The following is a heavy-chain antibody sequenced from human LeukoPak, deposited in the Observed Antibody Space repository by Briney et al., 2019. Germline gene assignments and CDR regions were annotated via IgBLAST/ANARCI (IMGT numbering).Heavy chain of an antibody. D-gene: IGHD2-15*01. V-gene: IGHV1-18*01. Sequence: ASVKVSFKASGYTFTSYGISWVRQAPGQGLEWMGWISAYNGNTNYAQKLQGRVTMTTDTSTSTAYMELRSLRSDDTAVYYCKYCSGGSCFFGDDAFDIWGQGTMVTVSS. CDR1: GYTFTSYG. CDR2: ISAYNGNT. CDR3: KYCSGGSCFFGDDAFDI. J-gene: IGHJ3*02.